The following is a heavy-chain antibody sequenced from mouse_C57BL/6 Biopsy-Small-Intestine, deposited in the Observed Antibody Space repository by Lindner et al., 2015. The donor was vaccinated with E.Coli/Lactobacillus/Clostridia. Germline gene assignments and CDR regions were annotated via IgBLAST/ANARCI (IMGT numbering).Heavy chain of an antibody. Sequence: VQLQESGTELVKPGASVKLSCKASGYTFTNYWMHWVKQRPGQGLEWIGWIYPGSGNTKYNEKFKGKATLTADTSSSTAYMQLSSLTSEDSAVYYCARELTGTGYLDYWGHGTTLTVSS. V-gene: IGHV1-66*01. CDR3: ARELTGTGYLDY. J-gene: IGHJ2*01. D-gene: IGHD4-1*01. CDR1: GYTFTNYW. CDR2: IYPGSGNT.